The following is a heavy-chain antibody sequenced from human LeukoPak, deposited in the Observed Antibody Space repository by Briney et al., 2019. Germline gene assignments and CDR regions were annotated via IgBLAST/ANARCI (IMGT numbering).Heavy chain of an antibody. CDR2: IYYSGST. D-gene: IGHD6-19*01. CDR3: AKIAVAGTPGFDY. V-gene: IGHV4-30-4*07. CDR1: GGSISSGGYS. Sequence: SETLSLTCAVSGGSISSGGYSWSWIRQPPGKGLEWIGYIYYSGSTYYNPSLKSRVTISVDTSKNQFSLKLSSVTAADTAVYYCAKIAVAGTPGFDYWGQGTLVTVSS. J-gene: IGHJ4*02.